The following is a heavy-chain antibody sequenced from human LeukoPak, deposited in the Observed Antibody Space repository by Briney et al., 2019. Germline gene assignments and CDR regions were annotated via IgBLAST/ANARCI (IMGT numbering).Heavy chain of an antibody. Sequence: GGSLRLSCTASGFTFGDYAMSWFRQAPGKGLEWLGFIRRKVYGATTEYAASVKGRFTISRDDSKGIAYLQMNSLRAEDTAVYYCAKDRGRTKIAVPGYLPDYWGQGTLVTVSS. CDR3: AKDRGRTKIAVPGYLPDY. J-gene: IGHJ4*02. CDR2: IRRKVYGATT. CDR1: GFTFGDYA. V-gene: IGHV3-49*03. D-gene: IGHD6-19*01.